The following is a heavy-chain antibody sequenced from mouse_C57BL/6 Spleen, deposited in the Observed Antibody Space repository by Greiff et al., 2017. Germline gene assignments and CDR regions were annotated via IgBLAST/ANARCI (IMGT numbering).Heavy chain of an antibody. D-gene: IGHD1-1*01. Sequence: VQLQQSGAELVRPGASVKLSCTASGFNIKDDYMHWVKQRPEQGLEWIGWIDPENGDTEYASKFQGKATITADTSSNTAYLQLSSLTSEDTAVYYCTPLYCGSSYPVWGTGTTVTVSS. CDR1: GFNIKDDY. V-gene: IGHV14-4*01. CDR3: TPLYCGSSYPV. J-gene: IGHJ1*03. CDR2: IDPENGDT.